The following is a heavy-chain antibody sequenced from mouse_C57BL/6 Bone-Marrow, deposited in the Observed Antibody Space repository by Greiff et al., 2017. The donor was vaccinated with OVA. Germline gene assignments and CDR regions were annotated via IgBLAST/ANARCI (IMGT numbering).Heavy chain of an antibody. Sequence: VQLKQSGPVLVKPGASVKMSCKASGYTFTDYYMNWVKQSHGKSLEWIGVINPYNGGTSYNQKFKGKATLTVDKSSSTAYMELNSLTSEDSAVYYCARKGNDFDYFDYWGQGTTLTVSS. CDR2: INPYNGGT. V-gene: IGHV1-19*01. CDR3: ARKGNDFDYFDY. D-gene: IGHD2-4*01. J-gene: IGHJ2*01. CDR1: GYTFTDYY.